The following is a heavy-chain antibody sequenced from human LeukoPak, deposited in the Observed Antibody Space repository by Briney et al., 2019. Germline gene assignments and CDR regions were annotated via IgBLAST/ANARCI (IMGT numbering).Heavy chain of an antibody. CDR1: GGSIGSYY. V-gene: IGHV4-59*08. CDR2: IYYSGST. Sequence: PSEILSLTCTVSGGSIGSYYWSWIRQPPGKGLEWIGDIYYSGSTNYNPSLESRVIISIDTSKNQLFFDLSAVTAADTAVYYCTRGYNGVDVWGHGTEVTVSS. J-gene: IGHJ6*02. CDR3: TRGYNGVDV.